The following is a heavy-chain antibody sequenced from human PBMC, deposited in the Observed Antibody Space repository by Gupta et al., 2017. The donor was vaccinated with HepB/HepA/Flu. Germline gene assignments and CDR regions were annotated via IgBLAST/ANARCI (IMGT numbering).Heavy chain of an antibody. D-gene: IGHD2-15*01. CDR3: AREPRLGYCSGGSCENFWYFDL. CDR2: INHSGST. CDR1: GGSFSGYY. V-gene: IGHV4-34*01. J-gene: IGHJ2*01. Sequence: QVQLQQWGAGLLQPSETLSLTCAVYGGSFSGYYWSWIRQPPGKGLEWIGEINHSGSTNYNPSLKSRVTISVDTSKNQFSLKLSSVTAADTAVYYCAREPRLGYCSGGSCENFWYFDLWGRGTLVTVSS.